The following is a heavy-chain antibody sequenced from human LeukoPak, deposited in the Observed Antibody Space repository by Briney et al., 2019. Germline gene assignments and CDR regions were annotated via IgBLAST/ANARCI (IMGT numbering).Heavy chain of an antibody. CDR3: ARGPIAAASEDYYYYYMDV. D-gene: IGHD6-13*01. V-gene: IGHV1-8*01. Sequence: GASVKVSCTASGYTFTSYDINWVRQATGQGLEWMGWMNPNSGNTGHAQKFQGRVTMTKNTSISTAYMELSSLRSEDTAVYYCARGPIAAASEDYYYYYMDVWGKGTTVTVSS. CDR1: GYTFTSYD. J-gene: IGHJ6*03. CDR2: MNPNSGNT.